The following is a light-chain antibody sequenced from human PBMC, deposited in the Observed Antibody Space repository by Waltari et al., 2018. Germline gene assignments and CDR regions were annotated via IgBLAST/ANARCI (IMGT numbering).Light chain of an antibody. J-gene: IGLJ2*01. CDR1: SSDVGGYNY. V-gene: IGLV2-14*01. CDR3: SSYTSSSTVV. CDR2: EVS. Sequence: QSALTQPASVSGSPGQSITISCTGTSSDVGGYNYVSWYQQHPGKAPKLMIYEVSNRPSGVANRCSGAKSGNTAALTISGLQAEDEADYDCSSYTSSSTVVFGGGTKLTVL.